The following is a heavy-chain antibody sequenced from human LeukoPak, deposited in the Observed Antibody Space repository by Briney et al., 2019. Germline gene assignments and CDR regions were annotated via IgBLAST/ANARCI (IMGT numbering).Heavy chain of an antibody. D-gene: IGHD3-10*01. V-gene: IGHV3-21*01. Sequence: GGSLRLSCAASDFTFSRYSMNWFRQAPGEGLEWVSSISSSGHDIYYADSVKGRFTISRDNAKNSLYLQMNSLRDEDTAVYYCARDQSDYYGSGSYSEGSYWGQGTLVTVSS. CDR3: ARDQSDYYGSGSYSEGSY. CDR2: ISSSGHDI. J-gene: IGHJ4*02. CDR1: DFTFSRYS.